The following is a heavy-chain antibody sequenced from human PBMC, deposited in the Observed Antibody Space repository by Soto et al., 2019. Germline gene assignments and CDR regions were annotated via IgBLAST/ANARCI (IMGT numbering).Heavy chain of an antibody. CDR3: ASLGGSRQLHAFDI. J-gene: IGHJ3*02. CDR2: ISYDGSNK. V-gene: IGHV3-30*03. Sequence: QVQLVESGGGVVQPGRSLRLSCAASGFTFSSYGMHWVRQAPGKGLEWVAVISYDGSNKYYADSVKGRFTISRDNSKNTLYLQMNSLRAEDTAVYYCASLGGSRQLHAFDIWGQGTMVIVSS. D-gene: IGHD2-2*01. CDR1: GFTFSSYG.